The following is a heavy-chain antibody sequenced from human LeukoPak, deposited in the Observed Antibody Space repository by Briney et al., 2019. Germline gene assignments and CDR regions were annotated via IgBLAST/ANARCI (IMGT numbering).Heavy chain of an antibody. V-gene: IGHV2-5*01. CDR3: ANRLHSGSYYY. J-gene: IGHJ4*03. Sequence: SGPTPVNPTQTLTLTCTFSGFSLSTSEMGVGWIRQPPGKALEWLAVTYWNDDKRYSPSLKRRLTITKDTSKNKMVLTMTNMDPVDTATYYCANRLHSGSYYYSGHGTPVTVSS. CDR2: TYWNDDK. CDR1: GFSLSTSEMG. D-gene: IGHD1-26*01.